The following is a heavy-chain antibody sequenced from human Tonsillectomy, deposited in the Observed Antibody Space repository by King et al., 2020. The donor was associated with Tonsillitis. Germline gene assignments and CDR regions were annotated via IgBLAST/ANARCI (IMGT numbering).Heavy chain of an antibody. CDR3: ASYAYTFWTSIG. CDR2: ISYSGST. J-gene: IGHJ4*02. Sequence: QLQESGPGLVKPSQTLSLTCTVSGASISNGDYYWSWIRQHPGKGLEWIGYISYSGSTYYDPSPQSRVTMSVDTSKNQFSLKLSSVAAADSAVYYCASYAYTFWTSIGWGQGTLVTVSS. V-gene: IGHV4-31*03. D-gene: IGHD3/OR15-3a*01. CDR1: GASISNGDYY.